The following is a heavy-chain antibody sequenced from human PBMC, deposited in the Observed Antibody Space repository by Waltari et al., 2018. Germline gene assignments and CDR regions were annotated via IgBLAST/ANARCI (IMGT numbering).Heavy chain of an antibody. CDR3: ARMMDRQLPDY. V-gene: IGHV4-4*07. J-gene: IGHJ4*02. D-gene: IGHD6-6*01. Sequence: QVQLQESGPGLVKPSETLSLTCTVSGGSISSYYWSWIRQPAGQGLEWLGRIYTSGSTNYNPSLQSRVTMSVDTSKNQFSLKLSSVTAADTAVYYCARMMDRQLPDYWGQGTLVTVSS. CDR2: IYTSGST. CDR1: GGSISSYY.